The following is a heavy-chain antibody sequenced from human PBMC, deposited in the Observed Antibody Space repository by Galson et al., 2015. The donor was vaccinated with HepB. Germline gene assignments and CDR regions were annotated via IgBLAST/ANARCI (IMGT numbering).Heavy chain of an antibody. J-gene: IGHJ4*02. CDR1: GFTFSRTG. CDR3: AKGTTSIDY. V-gene: IGHV3-23*01. Sequence: SLRLSFAGSGFTFSRTGMTWVRQAPGKGLECVSAISVTGSGRDYVDSVRGRFTISRDNSKNMLYLQMNDLRAEDTAVYYCAKGTTSIDYWGQGTLVTVSS. CDR2: ISVTGSGR. D-gene: IGHD1-1*01.